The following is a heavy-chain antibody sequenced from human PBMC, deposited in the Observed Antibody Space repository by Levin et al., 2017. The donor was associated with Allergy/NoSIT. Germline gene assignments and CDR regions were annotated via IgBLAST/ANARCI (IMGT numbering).Heavy chain of an antibody. CDR1: GGSFSGYY. CDR2: INHSGST. CDR3: ARGSRIVVVTAIKPFDY. Sequence: PSETLSLTCAVYGGSFSGYYWSWIRQPPGKGLEWIGEINHSGSTNYNPSLKSRVTISVDTSKNQFSLKLSSVTAADTAVYYCARGSRIVVVTAIKPFDYWGQGTLVTVSS. J-gene: IGHJ4*02. D-gene: IGHD2-21*02. V-gene: IGHV4-34*01.